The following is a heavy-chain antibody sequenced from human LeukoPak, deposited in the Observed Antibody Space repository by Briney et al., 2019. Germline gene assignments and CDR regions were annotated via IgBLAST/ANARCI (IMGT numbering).Heavy chain of an antibody. Sequence: SVKVSCKASGGTFSSYAISWVRQAPGQGLEWMGGIIPIFGTANYAQKFQGRVTITADESTSTAYMELSSLRSEDTAVYYCARDGSTVPNPYCSSTSCHDAFDIWGQGTMVTVSS. J-gene: IGHJ3*02. D-gene: IGHD2-2*01. CDR2: IIPIFGTA. CDR3: ARDGSTVPNPYCSSTSCHDAFDI. CDR1: GGTFSSYA. V-gene: IGHV1-69*13.